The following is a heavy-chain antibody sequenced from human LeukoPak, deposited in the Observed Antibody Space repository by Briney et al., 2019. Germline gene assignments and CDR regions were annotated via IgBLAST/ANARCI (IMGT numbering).Heavy chain of an antibody. CDR2: ISGSGGST. CDR3: ARFLYYYDSSGYYYEEYYFDY. CDR1: GFTFSSYA. D-gene: IGHD3-22*01. Sequence: AGGSLRLSCAASGFTFSSYAMSWVRQAPGRGLEWVSAISGSGGSTYYADSVKGRFTISRDNSKNTLYLQMNSLRAEDTAVYYCARFLYYYDSSGYYYEEYYFDYWGQGTLVTVSS. V-gene: IGHV3-23*01. J-gene: IGHJ4*02.